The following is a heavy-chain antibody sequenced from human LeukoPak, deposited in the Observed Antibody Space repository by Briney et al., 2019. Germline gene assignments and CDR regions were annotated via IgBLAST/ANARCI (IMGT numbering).Heavy chain of an antibody. CDR3: ARRDLVSGNDY. V-gene: IGHV4-39*01. D-gene: IGHD5/OR15-5a*01. J-gene: IGHJ4*02. CDR1: GDSISSSSYY. Sequence: PSETLSLTCTVSGDSISSSSYYWGWIRQPPGKGLEWIGSIYYSGSTYYNPTLKSRVTISVDTSKIRCSLKLSSVAAADTAVYYCARRDLVSGNDYWGQGTLVTVSS. CDR2: IYYSGST.